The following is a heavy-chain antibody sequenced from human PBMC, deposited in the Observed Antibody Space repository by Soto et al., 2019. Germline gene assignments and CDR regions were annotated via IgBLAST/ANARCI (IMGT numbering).Heavy chain of an antibody. CDR1: GGSISSSTYF. Sequence: QLHLQESGPGLVKPSETLSLTCTVSGGSISSSTYFWGWIRQPPGKGLEWIGNVSYGGTTYYNPSLKSRVTISVETSTGQFSLKLSSVTAADTAVYYCAGGDYYHSSGYYFYYYTMDVWGQGTTVTVSS. CDR3: AGGDYYHSSGYYFYYYTMDV. CDR2: VSYGGTT. D-gene: IGHD3-22*01. V-gene: IGHV4-39*01. J-gene: IGHJ6*02.